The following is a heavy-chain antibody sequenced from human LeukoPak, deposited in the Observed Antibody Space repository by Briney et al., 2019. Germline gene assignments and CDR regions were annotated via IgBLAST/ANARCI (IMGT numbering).Heavy chain of an antibody. CDR2: MNANSGNT. V-gene: IGHV1-8*01. D-gene: IGHD6-19*01. CDR1: GYTFTSYD. Sequence: ASVKVSCKGSGYTFTSYDINWVRHAPGQGLEWVGWMNANSGNTGYAQKVQGRVTITRNTFMSTGYMELSSLRAEDTAVYYCARGRIAVAGNLKMDYWGQGTMVTVSS. CDR3: ARGRIAVAGNLKMDY. J-gene: IGHJ4*02.